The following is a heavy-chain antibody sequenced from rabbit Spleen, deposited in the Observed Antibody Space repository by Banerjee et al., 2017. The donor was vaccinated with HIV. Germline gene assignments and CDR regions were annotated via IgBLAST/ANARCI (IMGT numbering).Heavy chain of an antibody. D-gene: IGHD1-1*01. J-gene: IGHJ2*01. CDR3: ARNYVNAFDP. Sequence: LEWIACINTATGKAVYASWAKGRFTISKTSSTTVTLQMTSLTAADTATYFCARNYVNAFDPWGPGTLVTVS. CDR2: INTATGKA. V-gene: IGHV1S40*01.